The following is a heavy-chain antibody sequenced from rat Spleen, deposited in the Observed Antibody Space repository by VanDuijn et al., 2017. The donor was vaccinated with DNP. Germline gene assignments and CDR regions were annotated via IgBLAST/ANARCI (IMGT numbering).Heavy chain of an antibody. CDR1: GFTFSRPY. Sequence: EVQLVESGGGLVQPGRSLKLSCAASGFTFSRPYMAWVRQAPKRGLEWVASISPSGSRPYSPDSVKGRFTISRDDAKGSLYLQMNSLRSEDTATYYCARGSTSIYSGGAMDAWGQGTSVTVSS. CDR3: ARGSTSIYSGGAMDA. CDR2: ISPSGSRP. V-gene: IGHV5-25*01. J-gene: IGHJ4*01. D-gene: IGHD1-1*01.